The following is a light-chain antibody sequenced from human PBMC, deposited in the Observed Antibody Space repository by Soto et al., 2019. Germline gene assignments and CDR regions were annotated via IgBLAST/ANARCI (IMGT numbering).Light chain of an antibody. Sequence: EIVMTQSPATLSVSPLERATLSCMASQSVSSNLAWYQQKPGQAPRLLIYGASTRATGIPARFSGSGSGTEFTLTISSLQSEDFAVYYCQQYNSWPLTFGGGTKVDIK. J-gene: IGKJ4*01. CDR1: QSVSSN. V-gene: IGKV3-15*01. CDR2: GAS. CDR3: QQYNSWPLT.